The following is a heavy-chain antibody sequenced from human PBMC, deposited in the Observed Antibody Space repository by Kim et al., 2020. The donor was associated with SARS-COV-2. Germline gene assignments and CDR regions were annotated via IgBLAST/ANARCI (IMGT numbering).Heavy chain of an antibody. J-gene: IGHJ6*02. CDR2: ISYDGSNK. D-gene: IGHD3-10*01. CDR1: GFTFSSCA. Sequence: GGSLRLSCAASGFTFSSCAMHWVRPAPGKGLEWVAVISYDGSNKNSADSVKGRFTISRDNSKNTLYLQMNSMRAEDTALYYCARAPWSRLRGLTYSYYGMDVWGQGTTVTVSS. CDR3: ARAPWSRLRGLTYSYYGMDV. V-gene: IGHV3-30-3*01.